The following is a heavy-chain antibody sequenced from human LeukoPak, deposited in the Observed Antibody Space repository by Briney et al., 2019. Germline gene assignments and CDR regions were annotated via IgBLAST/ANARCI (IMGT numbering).Heavy chain of an antibody. CDR3: AKGYYDFWSGYYYYFDY. V-gene: IGHV3-23*01. J-gene: IGHJ4*02. Sequence: GGSLRLSCAASGFTFSSYAMSWVSQAPGRGLEWGSAISGSGGRTYYADSVKGRFTISRDNSKNPLYLQMNSVRAEDTAVYYCAKGYYDFWSGYYYYFDYWGQRTLVTVSS. D-gene: IGHD3-3*01. CDR1: GFTFSSYA. CDR2: ISGSGGRT.